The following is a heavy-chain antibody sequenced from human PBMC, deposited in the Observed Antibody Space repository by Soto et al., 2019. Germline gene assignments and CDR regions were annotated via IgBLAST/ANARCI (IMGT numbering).Heavy chain of an antibody. CDR3: AKMIRAYGSGSYSHAFDI. Sequence: GGSLRLSCAASGFTFSSYAMSWVRQAPGKGLEWVSAISGSDGSTYYADSVKGRFTISRDNSKNTLYLQMNSLRAEDTAVYYCAKMIRAYGSGSYSHAFDIWGQGTMVTVSS. J-gene: IGHJ3*02. CDR2: ISGSDGST. D-gene: IGHD3-10*01. CDR1: GFTFSSYA. V-gene: IGHV3-23*01.